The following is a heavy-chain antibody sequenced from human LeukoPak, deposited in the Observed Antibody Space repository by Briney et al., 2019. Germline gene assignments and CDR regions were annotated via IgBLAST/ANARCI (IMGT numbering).Heavy chain of an antibody. CDR1: GFTFSSYS. CDR3: AKGESHPKYYFDY. CDR2: ISSSSSYI. V-gene: IGHV3-21*04. D-gene: IGHD3-10*01. Sequence: TPGGSLRLSCAASGFTFSSYSMNWVRQAPGKGLEWVSSISSSSSYIYYADSVKGRFTISRDNAKNSLYLQMNSLRAEDTAVYYCAKGESHPKYYFDYWGQGTLVTVSS. J-gene: IGHJ4*02.